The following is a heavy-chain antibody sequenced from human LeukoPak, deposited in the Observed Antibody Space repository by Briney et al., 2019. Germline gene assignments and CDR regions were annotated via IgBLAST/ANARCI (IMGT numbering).Heavy chain of an antibody. J-gene: IGHJ4*02. D-gene: IGHD5-18*01. V-gene: IGHV3-74*01. CDR1: GFTVNAYW. Sequence: GGSLRLSCVVSGFTVNAYWMHWVRQAPGGGLVWVSRIAPDGSRTDYADSVKGRSTISSDYAKNKVYLQLNSLRPEDTALYHCTMDTFGPRDHWGQGALVTVSS. CDR3: TMDTFGPRDH. CDR2: IAPDGSRT.